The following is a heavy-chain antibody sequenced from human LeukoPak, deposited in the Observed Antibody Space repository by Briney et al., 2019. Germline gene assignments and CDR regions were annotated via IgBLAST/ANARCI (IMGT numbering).Heavy chain of an antibody. CDR3: AKPGRSSGWYKFAFDY. J-gene: IGHJ4*02. V-gene: IGHV3-23*01. CDR1: GFTFSSYA. D-gene: IGHD6-19*01. Sequence: GGSLRLSCAASGFTFSSYAMSWVRQAPGRGLEWVSGISGSGDSAYYADSVKGRFTISRDNSKNTLYLQMNSLRAEDTAVYYCAKPGRSSGWYKFAFDYWGQGTLVTVSS. CDR2: ISGSGDSA.